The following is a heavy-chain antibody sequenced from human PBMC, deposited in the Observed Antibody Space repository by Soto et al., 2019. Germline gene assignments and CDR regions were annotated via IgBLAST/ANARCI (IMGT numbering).Heavy chain of an antibody. CDR2: IYDSGST. CDR1: GGSISRSGYF. Sequence: SETLSLTCTVSGGSISRSGYFWSWIRQHPGKGLEWIGYIYDSGSTYYNPSLKSRVSLSVDTSKNQFSLNLTSVTAADTAMYYCARSCRPYFAYWGQGTLVAFYS. CDR3: ARSCRPYFAY. V-gene: IGHV4-31*03. J-gene: IGHJ4*02.